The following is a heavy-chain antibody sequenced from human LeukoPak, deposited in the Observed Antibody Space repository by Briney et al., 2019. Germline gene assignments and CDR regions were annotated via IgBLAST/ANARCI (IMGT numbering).Heavy chain of an antibody. CDR3: AIGFWCGFDY. J-gene: IGHJ4*02. V-gene: IGHV4-34*01. D-gene: IGHD3-3*01. CDR1: GGSFSGYY. Sequence: SETLSLTCAVYGGSFSGYYWSWIRQPPGKGLEWIGEINHSGSTNYNPSHKSRVTISVDTSKNQFSLKLSSVTAADTAVYYCAIGFWCGFDYWGQGTLVTVSS. CDR2: INHSGST.